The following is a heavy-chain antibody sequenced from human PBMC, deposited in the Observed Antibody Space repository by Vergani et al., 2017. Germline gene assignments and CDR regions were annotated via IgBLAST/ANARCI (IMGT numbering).Heavy chain of an antibody. CDR3: ATWNYVDY. J-gene: IGHJ4*02. CDR1: GFTFSSYS. CDR2: ISSSSSTI. V-gene: IGHV3-48*01. Sequence: EVQLVESGGGLVKPGGSLRLSCAASGFTFSSYSMNWVRQAPGKGLEWVSYISSSSSTIYYADSVKGRFTISRDNSKNTLYLQINSLRAEDTAVYYCATWNYVDYWGQGTLVTVSS.